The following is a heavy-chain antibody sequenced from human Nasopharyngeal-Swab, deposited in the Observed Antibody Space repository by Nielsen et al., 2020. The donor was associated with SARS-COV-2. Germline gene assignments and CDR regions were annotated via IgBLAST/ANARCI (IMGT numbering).Heavy chain of an antibody. D-gene: IGHD4/OR15-4a*01. J-gene: IGHJ6*02. CDR3: ARGADQSDGMDV. V-gene: IGHV4-59*08. CDR1: GGSISSYY. Sequence: SETLSLTCTVSGGSISSYYWSWIRQPPGKGLEWIGYIYYSGSTNYNPSLKSRATISVDTSKNQFSLKLSSVTAADTAVYYCARGADQSDGMDVWGQGTTVTVSS. CDR2: IYYSGST.